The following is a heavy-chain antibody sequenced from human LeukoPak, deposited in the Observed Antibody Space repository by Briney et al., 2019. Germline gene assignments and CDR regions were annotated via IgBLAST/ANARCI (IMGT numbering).Heavy chain of an antibody. J-gene: IGHJ3*02. D-gene: IGHD1-26*01. Sequence: GGSLRLSCAASGFTVSSNYMGWVRQAPGTGLEWVSVIYSVGSTHYADSVKGRFTISRDNSKNTLSLQMHSLRAEDTAVYYCARGLIVGPRIRSDAFDIWGQGTMVTVSS. CDR3: ARGLIVGPRIRSDAFDI. CDR1: GFTVSSNY. CDR2: IYSVGST. V-gene: IGHV3-66*01.